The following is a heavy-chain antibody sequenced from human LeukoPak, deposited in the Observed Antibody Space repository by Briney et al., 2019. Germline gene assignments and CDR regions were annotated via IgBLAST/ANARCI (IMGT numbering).Heavy chain of an antibody. Sequence: SETLSLTCAVYGGSFSGYYWSWIRQPPGKGLEWIGEINHSGSTNYNPSLKSRVTISVDTSKNQFSLKLSSVTAADTAVYYCARTTTYYDFWSGYYGAHYYYYMDVWVKGTTVTVSS. D-gene: IGHD3-3*01. V-gene: IGHV4-34*01. J-gene: IGHJ6*03. CDR2: INHSGST. CDR3: ARTTTYYDFWSGYYGAHYYYYMDV. CDR1: GGSFSGYY.